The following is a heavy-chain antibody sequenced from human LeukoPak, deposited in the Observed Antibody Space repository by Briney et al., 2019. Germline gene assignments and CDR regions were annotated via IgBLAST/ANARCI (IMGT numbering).Heavy chain of an antibody. CDR2: ISPDGSNQ. CDR1: GPTFSSHA. V-gene: IGHV3-30*03. CDR3: AGAIGYFDY. D-gene: IGHD2-21*01. J-gene: IGHJ4*02. Sequence: PGGSLRLSCAASGPTFSSHAMHWVRQAPGKGLEWVGVISPDGSNQYYIDSVKGRFTTSRDNSKNTLYLQMNSLRTEDTAVYYCAGAIGYFDYWGQGTLVTVSS.